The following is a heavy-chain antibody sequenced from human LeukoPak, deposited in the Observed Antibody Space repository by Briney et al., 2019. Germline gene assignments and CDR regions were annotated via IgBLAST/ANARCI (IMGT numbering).Heavy chain of an antibody. CDR3: ARHGRAWVDSGYDD. D-gene: IGHD5-12*01. V-gene: IGHV4-39*01. CDR1: GGSISSSSYY. J-gene: IGHJ4*02. CDR2: IYYSGST. Sequence: SETPSLTCTVSGGSISSSSYYWGWIRQPPGKGLEWIGSIYYSGSTYYNPSLKSRVTISVDTSKNQFSLKLSSVTAADTAVYYCARHGRAWVDSGYDDWGQGTLVTVSS.